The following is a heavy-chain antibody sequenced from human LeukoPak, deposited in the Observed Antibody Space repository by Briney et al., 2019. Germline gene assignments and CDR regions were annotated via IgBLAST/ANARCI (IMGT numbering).Heavy chain of an antibody. CDR2: MNPNSGNT. V-gene: IGHV1-8*03. Sequence: ASVTVSCKASGYTFTSYDINWVRQATGQGLEWMGWMNPNSGNTGYAQKFQGRVTITRNTSISTAYMELSSLRSEDTAVYYCARVIYDFWSGYLTWGQGTLVTVSS. J-gene: IGHJ5*02. CDR1: GYTFTSYD. D-gene: IGHD3-3*01. CDR3: ARVIYDFWSGYLT.